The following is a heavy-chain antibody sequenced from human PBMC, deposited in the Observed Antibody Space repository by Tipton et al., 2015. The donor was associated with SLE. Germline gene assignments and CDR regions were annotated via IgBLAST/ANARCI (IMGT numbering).Heavy chain of an antibody. CDR2: INHSGST. D-gene: IGHD3-10*01. CDR3: ARDRYYGSGSLGSNYYYMDV. CDR1: GGSFSDYY. J-gene: IGHJ6*03. V-gene: IGHV4-34*01. Sequence: GLVKPSETLSLSCDVYGGSFSDYYWMWIRQPPGKGLEWIGEINHSGSTICNPSLVSRVTISVDTSKNQFSLKLSSVTAADTAVYYCARDRYYGSGSLGSNYYYMDVWGKGTTVTVSS.